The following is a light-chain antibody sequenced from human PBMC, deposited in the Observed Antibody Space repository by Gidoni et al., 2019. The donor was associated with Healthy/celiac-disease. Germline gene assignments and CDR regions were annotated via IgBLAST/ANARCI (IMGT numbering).Light chain of an antibody. CDR1: QGINSA. Sequence: IQLTQHPSSLSASVGDRVTITCRASQGINSALAWYQQKPGKAPDLLIYHASTLESGVPSRFSVSGAGTAFSLSISSLQPEDFSTYYCHHSISYPQTFGQGTKVEIK. J-gene: IGKJ1*01. V-gene: IGKV1-13*02. CDR3: HHSISYPQT. CDR2: HAS.